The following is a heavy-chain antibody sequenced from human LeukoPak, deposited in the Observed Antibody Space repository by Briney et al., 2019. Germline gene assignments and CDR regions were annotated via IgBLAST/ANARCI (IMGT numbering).Heavy chain of an antibody. Sequence: PGGSLRLSCAASGFTFSSYEMNWVRQAPGKGLEWVANIKQDGREKYYVDSVKGRFTISRDNAKNSLYLQMNSLRAEDTAVYYCARDPGYDYGYDYWGQGTLVTVSS. J-gene: IGHJ4*02. CDR2: IKQDGREK. CDR3: ARDPGYDYGYDY. CDR1: GFTFSSYE. V-gene: IGHV3-7*01. D-gene: IGHD5-18*01.